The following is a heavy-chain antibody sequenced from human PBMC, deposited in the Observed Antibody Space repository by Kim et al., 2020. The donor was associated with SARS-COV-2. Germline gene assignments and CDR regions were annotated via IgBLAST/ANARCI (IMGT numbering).Heavy chain of an antibody. V-gene: IGHV3-23*01. Sequence: GGSLRLSCAASGFTMSYGMAWVRRAPGKGLEWVSAISGRGDTTYYADSVKGRFSISRENSKTTKIYQQMNNLRVEDTALYFCAKARLGRAVTGWGSELDSWGEGTLVTVSS. CDR1: GFTMSYG. CDR3: AKARLGRAVTGWGSELDS. J-gene: IGHJ4*02. CDR2: ISGRGDTT. D-gene: IGHD3-10*01.